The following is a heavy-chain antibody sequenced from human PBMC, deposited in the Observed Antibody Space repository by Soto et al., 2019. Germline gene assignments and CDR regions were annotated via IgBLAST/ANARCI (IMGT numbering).Heavy chain of an antibody. CDR2: INHSGST. J-gene: IGHJ4*02. D-gene: IGHD3-10*01. CDR3: ARGGRLKLLWFGPPANHIDFDY. V-gene: IGHV4-34*01. Sequence: PSETLSLPCAPYGGSFSAYYWSWISQPPGKGLEWTGEINHSGSTNYNPSLNSRVTIPVDTSKNQFSLKLSSVTAADTAVYYCARGGRLKLLWFGPPANHIDFDYLGQGTLVTVSS. CDR1: GGSFSAYY.